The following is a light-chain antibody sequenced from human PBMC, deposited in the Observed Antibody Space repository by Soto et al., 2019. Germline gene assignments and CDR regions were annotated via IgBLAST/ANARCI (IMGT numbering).Light chain of an antibody. CDR1: QSVSSSY. J-gene: IGKJ1*01. V-gene: IGKV3-20*01. CDR3: QQYGSSSWT. Sequence: EIVLTQSPGTLSLSPGDRATLSCRASQSVSSSYLAWYQQKPGQAPRLLIYGASSRATGLPDRFSGSGSGTDFTLIISRLEPEDFAVYYCQQYGSSSWTFGQGTKVEIK. CDR2: GAS.